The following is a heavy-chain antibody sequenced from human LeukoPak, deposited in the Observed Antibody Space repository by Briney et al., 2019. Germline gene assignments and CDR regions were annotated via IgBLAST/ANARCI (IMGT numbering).Heavy chain of an antibody. CDR1: GESFSGYY. Sequence: PSETLSLTCAVYGESFSGYYWSWTRQPPGEGLECIGEMYHRVIPDYNQALNSLVTISIDTSKNQFSLNLISVTAADTAVYYCARTLWFGESTGGYFDYWGQGTLVTVSS. CDR3: ARTLWFGESTGGYFDY. CDR2: MYHRVIP. J-gene: IGHJ4*02. D-gene: IGHD3-10*01. V-gene: IGHV4-34*01.